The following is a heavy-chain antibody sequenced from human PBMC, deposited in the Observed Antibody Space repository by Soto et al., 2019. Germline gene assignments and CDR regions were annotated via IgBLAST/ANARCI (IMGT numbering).Heavy chain of an antibody. Sequence: SETLSLTCAFSGGSISSTNWWTWVRQSPGRGLGWIGEIYHRGTTNYSPSLKSRVNIAVDMSTNHFSLTLISVTAADTAVYYCAFPATADFDYWGKGILVTVSS. D-gene: IGHD6-13*01. CDR1: GGSISSTNW. J-gene: IGHJ4*02. CDR2: IYHRGTT. CDR3: AFPATADFDY. V-gene: IGHV4-4*02.